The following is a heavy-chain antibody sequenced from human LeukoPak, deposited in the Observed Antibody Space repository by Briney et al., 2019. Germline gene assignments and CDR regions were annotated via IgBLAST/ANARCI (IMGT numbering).Heavy chain of an antibody. V-gene: IGHV3-23*01. CDR3: AKLDFTRLANGY. J-gene: IGHJ4*02. Sequence: GGSLRLSCAASGFTFSSYGMHWVRQAPGKGLEWVSAISGSGGSTYYADSVKGRFTISRDNSKNTLYLQMNSLRAEDTAVYYCAKLDFTRLANGYWGQGTLVTVSS. D-gene: IGHD3-3*01. CDR1: GFTFSSYG. CDR2: ISGSGGST.